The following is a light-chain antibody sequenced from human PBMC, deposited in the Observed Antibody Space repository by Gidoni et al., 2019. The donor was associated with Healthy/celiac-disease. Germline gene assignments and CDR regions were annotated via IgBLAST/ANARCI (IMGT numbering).Light chain of an antibody. V-gene: IGKV2-28*01. CDR2: LGS. CDR3: MXXXQTXXT. CDR1: QSLLHSNGYNY. Sequence: VMTQSPLSLPVTPGEPASISCRSSQSLLHSNGYNYLDWYLQKPGQSPQLLIYLGSNRASGXPDRFXGSGSXTDXXXKIXXXEAXXVGXXXCMXXXQTXXTFXXXTKVDIK. J-gene: IGKJ3*01.